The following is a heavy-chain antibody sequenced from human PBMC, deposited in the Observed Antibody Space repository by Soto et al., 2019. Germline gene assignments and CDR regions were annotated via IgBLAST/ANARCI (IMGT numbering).Heavy chain of an antibody. V-gene: IGHV4-4*02. CDR3: ARYNAASGTDYFDY. CDR1: GDSVSSRFW. J-gene: IGHJ4*02. CDR2: IYHSGSA. Sequence: QVELQESGPGLVKPSGPLSLTCAVSGDSVSSRFWWSWVRQSPGKGLEWIGEIYHSGSANYNPSLKSRVTMSVDNSKNQFSLKLNSVTAADTAVYYCARYNAASGTDYFDYWGQGTLVTVSS. D-gene: IGHD6-13*01.